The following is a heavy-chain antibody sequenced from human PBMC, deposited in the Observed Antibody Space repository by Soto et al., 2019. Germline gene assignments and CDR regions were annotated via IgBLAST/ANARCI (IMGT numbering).Heavy chain of an antibody. Sequence: QVQLVESGGGVVQPGRSLRLSCAASGFTFSSYGMHWVRQAPGKGLEWVAVISYDGSNKYYADSVKGRFTISRDNSKNTLYLQMNSLRAEDTAVYYCAKDVDSSSSQWGQGTLVTVSS. CDR1: GFTFSSYG. D-gene: IGHD6-6*01. V-gene: IGHV3-30*18. CDR2: ISYDGSNK. J-gene: IGHJ4*02. CDR3: AKDVDSSSSQ.